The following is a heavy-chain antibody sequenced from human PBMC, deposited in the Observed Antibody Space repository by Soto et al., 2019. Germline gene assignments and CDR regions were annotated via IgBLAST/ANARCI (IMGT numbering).Heavy chain of an antibody. J-gene: IGHJ6*02. CDR1: GGSISSSSYY. Sequence: SETLSLTCTVSGGSISSSSYYWGWIRQPPGKGLEWIGSIYYSGSTYYNPSLKSRVTISVDTSKNQFSLKLSSVTAADTAVYYCARPSMATIDYYGMDVWGQGTTVP. D-gene: IGHD5-12*01. V-gene: IGHV4-39*01. CDR3: ARPSMATIDYYGMDV. CDR2: IYYSGST.